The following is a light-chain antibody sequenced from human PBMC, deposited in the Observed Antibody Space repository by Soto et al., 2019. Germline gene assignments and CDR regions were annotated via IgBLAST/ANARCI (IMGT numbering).Light chain of an antibody. V-gene: IGKV1-5*03. Sequence: DIQMTQSPSTLSASVGDRVTITCRASQSISSWLAWYQQKPGKAPKLLIYKASSLESGVPSGFSGSGSGTEFTLTISSLQPDHFATYYCQQYNSYWTFGQGNKVEIK. J-gene: IGKJ1*01. CDR2: KAS. CDR1: QSISSW. CDR3: QQYNSYWT.